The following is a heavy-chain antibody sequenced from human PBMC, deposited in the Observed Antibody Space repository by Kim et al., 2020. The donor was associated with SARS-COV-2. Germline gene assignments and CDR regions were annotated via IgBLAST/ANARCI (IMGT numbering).Heavy chain of an antibody. CDR2: IKQDGSEK. CDR3: ARVCRVDAFDI. D-gene: IGHD2-15*01. CDR1: GFTFSSYW. V-gene: IGHV3-7*01. J-gene: IGHJ3*02. Sequence: GGSLRLSCADSGFTFSSYWMSWVRQAPGKGLEWVANIKQDGSEKYYVDSVKGRFTISIDNAKNSLYLQMNSLRAEDTAVYYCARVCRVDAFDIWGQGTMVTVSS.